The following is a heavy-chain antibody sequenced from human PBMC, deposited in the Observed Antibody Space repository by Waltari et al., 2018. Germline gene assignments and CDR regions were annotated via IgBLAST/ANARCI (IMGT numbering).Heavy chain of an antibody. D-gene: IGHD2-2*01. CDR1: GYIFTNYY. CDR2: INPNNGAT. Sequence: QVQLVQSGAEVKKPGASVKVSCKASGYIFTNYYMHWLRQAPGQGLEWLGWINPNNGATRYAQTFQGRVTMTTDTSITTDYMELTRLTSDDTAVYYCARADCSSVSCHSLWDYWGQGTLISVSS. V-gene: IGHV1-2*02. CDR3: ARADCSSVSCHSLWDY. J-gene: IGHJ4*02.